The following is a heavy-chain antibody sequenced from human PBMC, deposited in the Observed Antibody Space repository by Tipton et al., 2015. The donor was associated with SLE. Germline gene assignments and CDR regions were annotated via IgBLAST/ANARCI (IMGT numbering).Heavy chain of an antibody. D-gene: IGHD6-6*01. CDR2: IYYSGST. J-gene: IGHJ6*03. CDR1: GFTFSSYA. V-gene: IGHV4-59*01. CDR3: ARGRYSSSSVYYYYYMDV. Sequence: LRLSCAASGFTFSSYAMSWVRQPPGKGLEWIGYIYYSGSTNYNPSLKSRVTISVDTSKNQFSLKLSSVTAADTAVYYCARGRYSSSSVYYYYYMDVWGKGTTVTVSS.